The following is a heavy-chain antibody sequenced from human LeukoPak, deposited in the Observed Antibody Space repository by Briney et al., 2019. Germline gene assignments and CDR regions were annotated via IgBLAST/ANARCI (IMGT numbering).Heavy chain of an antibody. CDR2: ISSSGSTI. J-gene: IGHJ4*02. CDR1: GFTFSSYE. V-gene: IGHV3-48*03. Sequence: GGSLRLSCAASGFTFSSYEMNWVRQAPGKGLEWVSYISSSGSTIYYADSVKGRFTISRDNAKNSLYLQMNSLRAEDTAVYYCARGSGIAAAGTGYWGQGTLVTVSS. D-gene: IGHD6-13*01. CDR3: ARGSGIAAAGTGY.